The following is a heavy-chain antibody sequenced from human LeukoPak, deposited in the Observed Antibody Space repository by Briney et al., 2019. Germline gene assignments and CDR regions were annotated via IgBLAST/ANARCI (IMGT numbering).Heavy chain of an antibody. D-gene: IGHD3-3*01. V-gene: IGHV3-33*01. CDR3: ARVHYDFWSGYYTRAFDI. J-gene: IGHJ3*02. CDR1: GFTFSSYG. Sequence: GGSLRLSCAASGFTFSSYGMHWVRQAPGKGLEWVAVIWYDGSNKYYADSVKGRFTISRDNSKNTLYLQMNSLRAEDTAVYYCARVHYDFWSGYYTRAFDIWGQGTMVTVSS. CDR2: IWYDGSNK.